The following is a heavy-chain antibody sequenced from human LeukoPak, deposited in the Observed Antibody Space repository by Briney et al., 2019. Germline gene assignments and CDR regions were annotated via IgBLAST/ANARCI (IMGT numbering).Heavy chain of an antibody. V-gene: IGHV4-4*07. CDR3: ARGSATHSLDY. CDR1: GGSITNYY. CDR2: IYSTGDT. D-gene: IGHD2-15*01. Sequence: SETLSLTCTVSGGSITNYYWSWIRQPAGKGLEWIGRIYSTGDTNYNPSLKSRVTISLDTSKNQFSLKLSSVTAADTAVYYCARGSATHSLDYWGQGTLVTVSS. J-gene: IGHJ4*02.